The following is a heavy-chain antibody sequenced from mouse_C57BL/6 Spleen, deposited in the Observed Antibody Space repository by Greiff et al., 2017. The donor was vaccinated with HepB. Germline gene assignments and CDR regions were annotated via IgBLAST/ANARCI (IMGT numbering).Heavy chain of an antibody. J-gene: IGHJ4*01. Sequence: SGAELVRPGASVTLSCKASGYTFTDYEMHWVKQTPVHGLEWIGAIDPETGGTAYNQKFKGKAILTADKSSSTAYMELRSLTSEDSAVYYCTRCYYGSSYNYAMDYWGQGTSVTVSS. D-gene: IGHD1-1*01. CDR3: TRCYYGSSYNYAMDY. V-gene: IGHV1-15*01. CDR2: IDPETGGT. CDR1: GYTFTDYE.